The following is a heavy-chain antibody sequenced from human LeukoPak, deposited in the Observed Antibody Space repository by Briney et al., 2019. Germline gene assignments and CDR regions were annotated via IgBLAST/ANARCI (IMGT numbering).Heavy chain of an antibody. D-gene: IGHD6-19*01. Sequence: SETLSLTCTVSGGSVSKNTHHWGWVRQPPGRGLEWIAYIYYIGNTNYNPSLKSRATISIDTSKNQFSLTLSSVTAADTAVYYCARFRSSGWYYFDSWGQGMPVSVSS. V-gene: IGHV4-61*05. J-gene: IGHJ4*02. CDR2: IYYIGNT. CDR3: ARFRSSGWYYFDS. CDR1: GGSVSKNTHH.